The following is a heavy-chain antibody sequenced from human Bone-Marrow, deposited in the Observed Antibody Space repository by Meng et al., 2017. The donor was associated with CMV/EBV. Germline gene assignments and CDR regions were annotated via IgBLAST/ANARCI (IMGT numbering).Heavy chain of an antibody. D-gene: IGHD3-16*01. CDR3: ARDGGWGKGAFDI. J-gene: IGHJ3*02. CDR1: GGSISSYY. Sequence: SETLSLTCTVSGGSISSYYWSWIRQPPGKGLEWIGYIYYSGSTNYNPSLKRRVTISVDTSKNQFSLKLSSVTAADTAVYYCARDGGWGKGAFDIWGQGTMVTVSS. V-gene: IGHV4-59*01. CDR2: IYYSGST.